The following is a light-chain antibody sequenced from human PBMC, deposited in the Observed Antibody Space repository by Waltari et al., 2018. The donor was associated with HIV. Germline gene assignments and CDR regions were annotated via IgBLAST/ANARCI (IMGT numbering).Light chain of an antibody. V-gene: IGLV1-44*01. J-gene: IGLJ1*01. Sequence: QSVLTQPPSASGTPGQRVTISCSGSSSNIGSNPINWYRQLPGTAPKLLIYSNNQWPSGVPDRVSGSKSGTSASLAISGLQSEDEADYYCAACDDSLHGYVFGTGTKVTVV. CDR2: SNN. CDR1: SSNIGSNP. CDR3: AACDDSLHGYV.